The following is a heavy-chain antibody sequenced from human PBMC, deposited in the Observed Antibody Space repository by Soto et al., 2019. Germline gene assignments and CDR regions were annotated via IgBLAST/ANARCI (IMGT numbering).Heavy chain of an antibody. J-gene: IGHJ6*02. CDR3: ARELYSSSSSYYYGMDV. D-gene: IGHD6-6*01. Sequence: QVQLVQSGAEVKKPGSSVKVSCKASGGTFSSYAISWVRQAPGQGLEWMGGIIPIFGTANYAQKFQGRVTITADESTSTAYMELSSLRSEATAVYYWARELYSSSSSYYYGMDVWGQVTTVTVSS. CDR2: IIPIFGTA. CDR1: GGTFSSYA. V-gene: IGHV1-69*01.